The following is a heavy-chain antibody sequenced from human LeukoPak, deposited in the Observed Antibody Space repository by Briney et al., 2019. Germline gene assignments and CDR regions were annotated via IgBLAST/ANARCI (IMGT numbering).Heavy chain of an antibody. CDR2: IYYSGST. J-gene: IGHJ4*02. CDR3: ASSPKEGYDSSGSYDY. CDR1: GGSFSGYY. V-gene: IGHV4-59*01. Sequence: TASETLSLTCAVYGGSFSGYYWSWIRQPPGKGLEWIVYIYYSGSTNYNPSLKSRVTISVDTSKNQFSLKLSSVTAADTAVYYCASSPKEGYDSSGSYDYWGQGTLVTVSS. D-gene: IGHD3-22*01.